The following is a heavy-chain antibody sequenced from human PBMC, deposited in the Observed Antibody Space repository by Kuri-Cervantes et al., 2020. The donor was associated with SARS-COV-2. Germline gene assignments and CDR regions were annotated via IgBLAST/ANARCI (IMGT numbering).Heavy chain of an antibody. V-gene: IGHV3-48*01. CDR3: ARVSCSNTSCYADY. D-gene: IGHD2-2*01. CDR2: ISSSSSTI. CDR1: GFTFGIYS. Sequence: GGSLRLSCAASGFTFGIYSMNWVRQAPGKGLEWVSYISSSSSTIYYADSVKGRFTISRDNAKNSLYLQMNSLRAEDTAVYYCARVSCSNTSCYADYWGQGTLVTVSS. J-gene: IGHJ4*02.